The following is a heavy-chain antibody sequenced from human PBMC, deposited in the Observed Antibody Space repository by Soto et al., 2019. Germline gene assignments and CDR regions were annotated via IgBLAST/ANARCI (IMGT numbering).Heavy chain of an antibody. CDR1: GFTFSSYS. CDR3: ASEQWAGGMDV. J-gene: IGHJ6*02. D-gene: IGHD6-19*01. CDR2: ISSSSSYI. V-gene: IGHV3-21*01. Sequence: EVQLVESGGGLVKPGGSLRLSCAASGFTFSSYSMNWVCQAPGKGLEWVSSISSSSSYIYYADSVKGRFTISRDSAKNSLYLQMNSLRAEDTAVYYCASEQWAGGMDVWGQGTTVTVSS.